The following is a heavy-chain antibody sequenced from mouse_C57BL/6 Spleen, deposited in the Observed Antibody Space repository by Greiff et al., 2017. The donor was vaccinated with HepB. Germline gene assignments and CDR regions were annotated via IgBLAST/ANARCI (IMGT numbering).Heavy chain of an antibody. V-gene: IGHV1-12*01. J-gene: IGHJ3*01. CDR1: GYTFTSYS. CDR3: APYDYDGFAY. CDR2: IYPGNGDT. D-gene: IGHD2-4*01. Sequence: QVQLQQSGAELVRPGASVKMSCKASGYTFTSYSMHWVKQTPRQGLEWIGAIYPGNGDTSYNQKFKGKATLTVDKSSSTAYMQLSSLTSEDSAVYVCAPYDYDGFAYWGKGTLVTVSA.